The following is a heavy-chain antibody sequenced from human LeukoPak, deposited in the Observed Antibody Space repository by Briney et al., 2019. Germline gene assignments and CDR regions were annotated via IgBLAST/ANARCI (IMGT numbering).Heavy chain of an antibody. CDR2: IYYSGST. V-gene: IGHV4-31*03. J-gene: IGHJ5*02. CDR1: GGSISSGGYS. CDR3: ARSSRFRSWFDP. D-gene: IGHD3-10*01. Sequence: SETLSLTCTVSGGSISSGGYSWSWIRQHPGQGLEWIGYIYYSGSTYYNPSLKSRVTISVDTSKNQFSLKLSSVTAADTAVYYCARSSRFRSWFDPWGQGTLVTVSS.